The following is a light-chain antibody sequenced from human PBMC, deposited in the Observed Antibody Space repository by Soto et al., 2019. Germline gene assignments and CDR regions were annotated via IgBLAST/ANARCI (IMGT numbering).Light chain of an antibody. CDR2: GAS. J-gene: IGKJ1*01. V-gene: IGKV3-20*01. CDR1: QSVSSSF. Sequence: EIVLTQSPGTLSLSPGERATLSCRASQSVSSSFLAWYQQKPGQAPRLLIYGASSRATGIPDRFSGSGSGTDFTLTISRLEPEDFPVYYCQQYDSSPRTFGQGTKVDIK. CDR3: QQYDSSPRT.